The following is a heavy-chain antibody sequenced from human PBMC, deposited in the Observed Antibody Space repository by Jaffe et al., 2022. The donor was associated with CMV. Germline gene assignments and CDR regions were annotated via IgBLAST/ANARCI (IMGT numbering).Heavy chain of an antibody. V-gene: IGHV4-39*01. CDR1: GGSISSSSYY. CDR3: ARHGQGGDYTQNWFDP. J-gene: IGHJ5*02. D-gene: IGHD4-17*01. Sequence: QLQLQESGPGLVKPSETLSLTCTVSGGSISSSSYYWGWIRQPPGKGLEWIGSIYYSGSTYYNPSLKSRVTISVDTSKNQFSLKLSSVTAADTAVYYCARHGQGGDYTQNWFDPWGQGTLVTVSS. CDR2: IYYSGST.